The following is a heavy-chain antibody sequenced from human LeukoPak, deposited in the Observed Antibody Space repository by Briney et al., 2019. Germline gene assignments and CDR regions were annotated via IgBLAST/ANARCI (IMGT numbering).Heavy chain of an antibody. CDR1: GFTFSSYA. J-gene: IGHJ4*02. CDR3: AKDYGSGSYYNWGYFDY. Sequence: GGSLRLSCAASGFTFSSYAMSWVRQAPGKGLEWVSAISGSGGSTYYADSVKGRFTISRDNSKNTLYLQMNSLRAEDTAVYYCAKDYGSGSYYNWGYFDYWGQGTLVTVSS. CDR2: ISGSGGST. D-gene: IGHD3-10*01. V-gene: IGHV3-23*01.